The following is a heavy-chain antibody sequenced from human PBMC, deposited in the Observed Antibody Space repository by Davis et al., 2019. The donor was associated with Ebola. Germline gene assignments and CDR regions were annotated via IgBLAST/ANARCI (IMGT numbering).Heavy chain of an antibody. Sequence: GESLKISCAASGFTFSNYAMHWVRHAPGKGLDRVALISYDGSNEYYADSVKGRFTISSDNSKNTLYLQMNSLRPEDTAVYYCARGGIVAAHRGEYYMDVWGKGTTVTVSS. V-gene: IGHV3-30-3*01. J-gene: IGHJ6*03. CDR3: ARGGIVAAHRGEYYMDV. D-gene: IGHD5-12*01. CDR2: ISYDGSNE. CDR1: GFTFSNYA.